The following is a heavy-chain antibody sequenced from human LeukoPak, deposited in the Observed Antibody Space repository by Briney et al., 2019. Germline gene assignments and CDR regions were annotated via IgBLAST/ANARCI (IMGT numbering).Heavy chain of an antibody. V-gene: IGHV3-21*01. J-gene: IGHJ4*02. Sequence: AGSLRLSCAASGFTFSSYSMNWVRQAPGKGLEWVSSISSSSSYIYYADSVKGRFTISRDNAKNSLYLQMNSLRAEDTAVYYCARDIVATITFDYWGQGTLVTVSS. CDR2: ISSSSSYI. CDR3: ARDIVATITFDY. D-gene: IGHD5-12*01. CDR1: GFTFSSYS.